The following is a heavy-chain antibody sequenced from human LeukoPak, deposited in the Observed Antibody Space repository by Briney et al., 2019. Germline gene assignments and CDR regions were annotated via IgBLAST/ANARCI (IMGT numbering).Heavy chain of an antibody. Sequence: PSETLSLTCTLSGDYISSSNYYWGWIRQPPGKGLEWIGDIYYSGSTYYNASLKSRVSISIDTSNNHFSLHLSSLTAADTALYYRARRRYYDSTGYLDWGHGTLVTVSS. D-gene: IGHD3-22*01. CDR2: IYYSGST. J-gene: IGHJ1*01. CDR3: ARRRYYDSTGYLD. V-gene: IGHV4-39*02. CDR1: GDYISSSNYY.